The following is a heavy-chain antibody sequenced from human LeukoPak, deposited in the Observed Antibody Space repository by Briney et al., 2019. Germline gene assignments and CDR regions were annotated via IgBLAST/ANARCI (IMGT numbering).Heavy chain of an antibody. CDR2: INYSGST. J-gene: IGHJ4*02. V-gene: IGHV4-34*01. Sequence: PSETLSLTCAVYGGSFSGYYWSWIRQPPGKGREWIGEINYSGSTHYNQSLKSRVTLSVDTSKNQFALKLSSVTAADTAVYYCARGTPDLLRYFDWLLIYFDYWGQGTLVTVSS. CDR1: GGSFSGYY. D-gene: IGHD3-9*01. CDR3: ARGTPDLLRYFDWLLIYFDY.